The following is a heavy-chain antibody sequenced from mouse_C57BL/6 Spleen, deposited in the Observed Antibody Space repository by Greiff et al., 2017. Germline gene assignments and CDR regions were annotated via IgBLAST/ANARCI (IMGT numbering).Heavy chain of an antibody. D-gene: IGHD1-1*01. J-gene: IGHJ2*01. CDR2: IDPNSGGT. CDR1: GYTFTSYW. V-gene: IGHV1-72*01. Sequence: VKLQQPGAELVQPGASVKLSCKASGYTFTSYWMHWVQQRPGRGLEWIGRIDPNSGGTKYNEKFKSKATLTVDNPSSTAYMQLNSLTTGDSALYYGARKSYYCSSCDSFAYWGQGTTVTVSA. CDR3: ARKSYYCSSCDSFAY.